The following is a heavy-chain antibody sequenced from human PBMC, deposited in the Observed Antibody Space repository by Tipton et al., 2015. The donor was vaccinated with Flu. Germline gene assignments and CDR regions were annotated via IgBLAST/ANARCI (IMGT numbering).Heavy chain of an antibody. CDR2: IYYSGST. J-gene: IGHJ6*02. V-gene: IGHV4-39*01. CDR3: ARRPYRTGDPNGMDV. Sequence: LRLSCTVSGGSISSSSYYWGWIRQPPGKGLEWIGSIYYSGSTYYNPSLKSRVTISVDTSKNQFSLKLSSVTAADTAVHYCARRPYRTGDPNGMDVWGQGTTVTVSS. CDR1: GGSISSSSYY. D-gene: IGHD1-14*01.